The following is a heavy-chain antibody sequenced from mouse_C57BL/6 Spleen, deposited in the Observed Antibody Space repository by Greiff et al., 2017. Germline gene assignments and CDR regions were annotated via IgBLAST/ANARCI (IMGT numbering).Heavy chain of an antibody. CDR3: YYGYYAMDY. V-gene: IGHV1-15*01. CDR1: GYTFTDYE. Sequence: VQLQQSGAGLVRPGASVTLSCKASGYTFTDYEMHWVKQTPVHGLEWIGAIDPETGGTAYNQKFKGKAILTADKSSSTAYMELRSLTSEDSAVYYSYYGYYAMDYWGQGTSVTVSS. J-gene: IGHJ4*01. D-gene: IGHD1-1*01. CDR2: IDPETGGT.